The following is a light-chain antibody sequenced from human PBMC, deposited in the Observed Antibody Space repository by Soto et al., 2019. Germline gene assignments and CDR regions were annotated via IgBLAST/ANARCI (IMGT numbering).Light chain of an antibody. CDR3: QQYNNWYT. CDR1: QSVSSN. V-gene: IGKV3-15*01. CDR2: GAS. Sequence: EIVMTQSPATLSVSPGERATLSCRASQSVSSNLAWYQQKPGHAPRLLIYGASPRATGIPARFSGSESGTEFTLTISSLQSEDFAVYYCQQYNNWYTFGQGTKLEIK. J-gene: IGKJ2*01.